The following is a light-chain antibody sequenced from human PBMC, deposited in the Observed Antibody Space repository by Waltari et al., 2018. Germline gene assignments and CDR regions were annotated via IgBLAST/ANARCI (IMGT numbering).Light chain of an antibody. J-gene: IGKJ2*01. Sequence: EIVLTQSPGTLSLSPGERATLSCRASQSVSRSYLAWYQQKLGQAPRLLIYGASSRATGIPDRFSGSGSGTDFTLIISRLEPEDFAVYYCQQYGSSLYTFGQGTKLEIK. V-gene: IGKV3-20*01. CDR1: QSVSRSY. CDR2: GAS. CDR3: QQYGSSLYT.